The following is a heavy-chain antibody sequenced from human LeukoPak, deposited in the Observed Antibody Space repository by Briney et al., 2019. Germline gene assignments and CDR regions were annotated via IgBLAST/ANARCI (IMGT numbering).Heavy chain of an antibody. CDR2: IYYSGST. J-gene: IGHJ4*02. CDR3: ASGPYPAAGTDHQFDY. V-gene: IGHV4-59*01. CDR1: GVSISSYY. D-gene: IGHD6-13*01. Sequence: SETLSLTCTVSGVSISSYYWSWIRQPPGKGLEWIGYIYYSGSTNYNPSLYNPSLKSRVTISVDTSKTQFSLKLTSVTAADTAVYYCASGPYPAAGTDHQFDYWGQGTLVTVSS.